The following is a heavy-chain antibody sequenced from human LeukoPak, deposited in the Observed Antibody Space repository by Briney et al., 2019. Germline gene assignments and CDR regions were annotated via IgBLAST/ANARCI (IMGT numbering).Heavy chain of an antibody. Sequence: SQTLSLTCTVSGGSISSGGYYWSWIRQHPGKGLEWIGYIYYSGSTYHNPSLKSRVTISVDTSKNQFSLKLSSVTAADTAVYYCARDRDYYDSSGYGAFDIWGQGTMVTVSS. J-gene: IGHJ3*02. CDR1: GGSISSGGYY. V-gene: IGHV4-31*03. CDR2: IYYSGST. CDR3: ARDRDYYDSSGYGAFDI. D-gene: IGHD3-22*01.